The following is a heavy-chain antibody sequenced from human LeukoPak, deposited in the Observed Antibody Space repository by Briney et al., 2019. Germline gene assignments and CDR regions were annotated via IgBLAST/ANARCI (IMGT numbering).Heavy chain of an antibody. CDR3: AREGFCGGDCPGYFDL. V-gene: IGHV3-13*04. CDR2: IDTAHNT. D-gene: IGHD2-21*02. CDR1: GFTFSTYD. J-gene: IGHJ2*01. Sequence: PGGSLRLSCAASGFTFSTYDMHWVRQAAGKGLQWVSAIDTAHNTYFPGSLRGRFTILRDNAENSLYLQLNSLGAEDTAMYYCAREGFCGGDCPGYFDLWGRGTLVSVSS.